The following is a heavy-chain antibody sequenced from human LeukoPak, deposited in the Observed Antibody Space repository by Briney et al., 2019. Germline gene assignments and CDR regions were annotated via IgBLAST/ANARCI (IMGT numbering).Heavy chain of an antibody. Sequence: ASVKVSCKASGYTFTSYYMHWVRQAPGQGLEWMGIINPSGGSTSYAQKFQGRVTMTRDMSTSTVYMELSSLRSEDTAVYYCARLGYYYGSGSYYIPYYFDYWGQGTLVTVSS. V-gene: IGHV1-46*01. J-gene: IGHJ4*02. CDR1: GYTFTSYY. CDR2: INPSGGST. D-gene: IGHD3-10*01. CDR3: ARLGYYYGSGSYYIPYYFDY.